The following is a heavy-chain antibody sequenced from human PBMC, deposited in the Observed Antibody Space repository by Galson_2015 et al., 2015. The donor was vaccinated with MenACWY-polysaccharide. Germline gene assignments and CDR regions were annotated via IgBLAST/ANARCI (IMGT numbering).Heavy chain of an antibody. CDR2: ISAYNGNT. CDR3: ARDRSADV. Sequence: QSGAEVTKPGASVTVSCTASGYTFTRYGISWVRQAPGQGLEWMGWISAYNGNTNYAQKFQGRVTITADESTSTAYMELSSLRSEDTAVYYCARDRSADVWGQGTTVTVSS. J-gene: IGHJ6*02. V-gene: IGHV1-18*01. D-gene: IGHD3-16*02. CDR1: GYTFTRYG.